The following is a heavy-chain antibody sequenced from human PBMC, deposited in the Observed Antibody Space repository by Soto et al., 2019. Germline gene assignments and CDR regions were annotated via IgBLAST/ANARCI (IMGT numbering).Heavy chain of an antibody. CDR1: GGSINSNNYY. D-gene: IGHD3-10*01. J-gene: IGHJ2*01. CDR2: IYYSGYT. CDR3: ARHVDSGSYADWYFDI. V-gene: IGHV4-39*01. Sequence: SETLSLTCSVSGGSINSNNYYWGWIRQPPGKGLEWIGSIYYSGYTYYNPSLKSRITTSLDTSKSQVSLKLSSVTAADTAVYYCARHVDSGSYADWYFDIWGRGTLVTVSS.